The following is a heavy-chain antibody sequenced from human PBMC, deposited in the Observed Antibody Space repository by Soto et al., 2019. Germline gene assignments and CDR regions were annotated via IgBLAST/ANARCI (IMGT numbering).Heavy chain of an antibody. Sequence: QVQLVQSGAEVKKPGASVKVSCKASGYTFTSYGISWVRQAPGQGLEWMGWISAYNGNTNYAQKLQGRVTMPTDTVTSTAYMELRSLRSFDTAVYFCARHDYGDLSPDLAFDYWGQGTLVTVSS. D-gene: IGHD4-17*01. CDR3: ARHDYGDLSPDLAFDY. J-gene: IGHJ4*02. CDR1: GYTFTSYG. CDR2: ISAYNGNT. V-gene: IGHV1-18*01.